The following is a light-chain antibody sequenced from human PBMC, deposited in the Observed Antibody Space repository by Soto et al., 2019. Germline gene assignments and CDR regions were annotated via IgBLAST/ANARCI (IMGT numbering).Light chain of an antibody. CDR1: QSLSKW. CDR3: QQYILYPPT. Sequence: DIQMTQSPSTLSASVGDRVTISCRASQSLSKWLAWYQQKPGRAPELLIYETSILHGAAPSRFSGSGSGTEYSRTISSLQPGDFATYYGQQYILYPPTFGPGAKVEVK. V-gene: IGKV1-5*01. CDR2: ETS. J-gene: IGKJ3*01.